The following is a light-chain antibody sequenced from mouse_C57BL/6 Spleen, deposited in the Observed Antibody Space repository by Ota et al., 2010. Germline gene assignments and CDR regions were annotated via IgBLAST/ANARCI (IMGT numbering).Light chain of an antibody. V-gene: IGKV4-59*01. CDR3: QQWSSSPPT. CDR2: DTS. J-gene: IGKJ1*01. Sequence: LPHVSTQSLSAYSTGKRVRPLTCSASSSVSYMHWYQQKSGTPQNEWIYDTSKLASGVPARFSGSGSGTSYSLTISSMEAEDAATYYCQQWSSSPPTFGGGTKLEIK. CDR1: SSVSY.